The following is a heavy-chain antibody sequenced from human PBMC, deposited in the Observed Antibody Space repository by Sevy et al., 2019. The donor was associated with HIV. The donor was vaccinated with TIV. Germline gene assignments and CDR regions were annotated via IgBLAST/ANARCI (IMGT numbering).Heavy chain of an antibody. V-gene: IGHV3-66*01. Sequence: GGSQRLSCAASGFTVSSNYMSWVRQAPGKGLEWVSVIYSGGNTYYADSVKGRFTISRDNSKNTLYLQMNSLRAEDTAVYYCARGGGGYKPVDYWGQGTLVTVSS. CDR2: IYSGGNT. CDR3: ARGGGGYKPVDY. J-gene: IGHJ4*02. CDR1: GFTVSSNY. D-gene: IGHD5-18*01.